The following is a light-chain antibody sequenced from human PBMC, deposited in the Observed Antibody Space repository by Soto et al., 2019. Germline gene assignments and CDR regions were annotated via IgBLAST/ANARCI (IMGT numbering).Light chain of an antibody. Sequence: QSALTQPASVSGSPGQSITISCTGASSDVGGYNYVSWYQQHPGKAPKLMIYDVSNRPSGVSNRFSGSKSGNTASLTIFGLQAEVEADYYCSSSTSSSTLFGGGTKLTVL. J-gene: IGLJ2*01. CDR3: SSSTSSSTL. CDR1: SSDVGGYNY. V-gene: IGLV2-14*01. CDR2: DVS.